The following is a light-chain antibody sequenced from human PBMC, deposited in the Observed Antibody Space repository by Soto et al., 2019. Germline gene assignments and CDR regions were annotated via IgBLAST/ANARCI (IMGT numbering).Light chain of an antibody. CDR1: QSVSSSY. CDR2: GAS. Sequence: EIVLTQSPGTLSLSPGERATLSCRASQSVSSSYLAWYQQKPGQAPRLLIYGASSRATGIPDRFSGSGSGTDFTLTISRLEPEDFAVYYCQQSGSSSRFTLGQGTKLEIK. V-gene: IGKV3-20*01. CDR3: QQSGSSSRFT. J-gene: IGKJ2*01.